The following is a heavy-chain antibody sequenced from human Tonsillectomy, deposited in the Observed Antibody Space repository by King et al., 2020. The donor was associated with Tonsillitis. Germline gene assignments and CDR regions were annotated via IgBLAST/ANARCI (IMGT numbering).Heavy chain of an antibody. CDR1: GGSISSGGYS. D-gene: IGHD4-23*01. J-gene: IGHJ4*02. CDR3: ARDGGYFDY. V-gene: IGHV4-30-2*01. CDR2: IYHSGST. Sequence: QLQESGSGLVKPSQTLSLTCAVSGGSISSGGYSWSWIRQHPGKGLEWIGYIYHSGSTYYNPSLKSRVTISVDRSKNQFSLKLSSVTAADTAVYYCARDGGYFDYWGQGTLVTVSS.